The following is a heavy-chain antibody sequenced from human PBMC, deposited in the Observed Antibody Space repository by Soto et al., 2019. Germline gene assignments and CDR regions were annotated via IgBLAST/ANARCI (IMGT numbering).Heavy chain of an antibody. CDR1: GGSINNYY. CDR2: IYYTWST. CDR3: AEQATGLRVYPYDT. V-gene: IGHV4-59*08. Sequence: SETLSLTCXVSGGSINNYYWSWIRQPPGKGLEWIGYIYYTWSTNYNPSLKSRVTISLDTSKNHFSLKLSAVTAADTSVYYCAEQATGLRVYPYDTWGQGTREPVS. J-gene: IGHJ3*02. D-gene: IGHD2-8*02.